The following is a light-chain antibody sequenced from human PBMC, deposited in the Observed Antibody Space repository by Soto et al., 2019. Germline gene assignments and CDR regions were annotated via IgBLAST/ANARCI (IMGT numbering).Light chain of an antibody. CDR3: QQYGCSPFT. CDR2: AAS. J-gene: IGKJ3*01. CDR1: QSVSVNS. Sequence: EIVLTQSPGPLSLSPGERDTLSCRARQSVSVNSLAWYQQKGCQAPRLLIYAASTRATGVPDRFSGSASGTEIALTSSRLETEDFAVYYCQQYGCSPFTFGPGTKVDIK. V-gene: IGKV3-20*01.